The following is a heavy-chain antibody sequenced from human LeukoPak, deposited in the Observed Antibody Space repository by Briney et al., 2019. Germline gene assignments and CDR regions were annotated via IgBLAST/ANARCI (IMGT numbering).Heavy chain of an antibody. CDR1: GFTFRGNL. Sequence: GGSLRLSCAASGFTFRGNLLHWVRQAPGKGLEWVAGSSSDGGEQYYADSVKGRFTFSRDNSKSTLVLQMSSLRPDDTGVYYCARESSSRRFVFDVWGQGTVVTVSS. V-gene: IGHV3-30*15. J-gene: IGHJ3*01. D-gene: IGHD6-13*01. CDR2: SSSDGGEQ. CDR3: ARESSSRRFVFDV.